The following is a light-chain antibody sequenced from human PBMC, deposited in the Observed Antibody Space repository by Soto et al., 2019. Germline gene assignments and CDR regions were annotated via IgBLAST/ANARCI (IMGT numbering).Light chain of an antibody. CDR3: QQSDSTPLT. CDR1: QSISDF. V-gene: IGKV1-39*01. Sequence: DIQMTQSPSSLSASVGDTVTMTCRASQSISDFLNWYQQKPGKAPQLLIYAATNLQMGVPSRFSGSGSGADFTLTISSLQPEDFATYYCQQSDSTPLTFGQGTRLDVK. J-gene: IGKJ5*01. CDR2: AAT.